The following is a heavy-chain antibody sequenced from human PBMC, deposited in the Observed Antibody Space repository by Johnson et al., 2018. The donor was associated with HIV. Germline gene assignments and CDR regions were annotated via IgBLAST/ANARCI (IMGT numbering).Heavy chain of an antibody. J-gene: IGHJ3*02. CDR2: IYSGGST. CDR3: ARSLGVVGAIGKGAFDI. Sequence: VQLVESGGGVVQPGRSLRLSCAASGFTVSSNYMSWVRQAPGKGLEWVSVIYSGGSTYYADSVKGRFTISRDNSKNTLYLQMNSLRAEDTAVYYCARSLGVVGAIGKGAFDIWGQGTMVTVSS. CDR1: GFTVSSNY. D-gene: IGHD1-26*01. V-gene: IGHV3-66*02.